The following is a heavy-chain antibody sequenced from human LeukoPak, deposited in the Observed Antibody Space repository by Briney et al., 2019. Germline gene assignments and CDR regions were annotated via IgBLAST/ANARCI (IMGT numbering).Heavy chain of an antibody. D-gene: IGHD3-10*01. CDR1: GFTFSSYA. CDR3: ARVDMEYYGSVLDY. CDR2: IYSGGST. Sequence: GGSLRLSCAASGFTFSSYAMSWVRQAPGKGLEWVSVIYSGGSTYYADSVKGRFTISRDNSKNTLYLQMNSLRAEDTAVYYCARVDMEYYGSVLDYWGQGTLVTVSS. V-gene: IGHV3-66*01. J-gene: IGHJ4*02.